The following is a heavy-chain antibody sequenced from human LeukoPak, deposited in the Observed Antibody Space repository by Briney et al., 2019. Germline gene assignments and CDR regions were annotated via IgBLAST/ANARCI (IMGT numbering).Heavy chain of an antibody. J-gene: IGHJ5*02. D-gene: IGHD6-13*01. CDR2: ISGSGGST. CDR1: GFTFSSYA. CDR3: AKDWERAAGTPYNWFDP. V-gene: IGHV3-23*01. Sequence: GGSLRLSCAASGFTFSSYAMSWVRQAPGKGLEWVSAISGSGGSTYYADSVKGRFTISRDNSKNTLYLQMNSLRAEDTAVYYCAKDWERAAGTPYNWFDPWGQGTLVTVSS.